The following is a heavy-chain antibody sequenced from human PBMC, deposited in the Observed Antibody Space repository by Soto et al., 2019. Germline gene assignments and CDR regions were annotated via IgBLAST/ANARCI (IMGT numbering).Heavy chain of an antibody. J-gene: IGHJ4*02. D-gene: IGHD1-26*01. CDR3: AAESGSYYSSDY. Sequence: TLSLTCTVSGGSISSGGYYWSWIRQHPGKGLEWIGYIYYSGSTYYNPSLKSRVTISVDTSKNQFSLKLSSVTAADTAVYYCAAESGSYYSSDYWGQGTLVTVSS. CDR2: IYYSGST. V-gene: IGHV4-31*03. CDR1: GGSISSGGYY.